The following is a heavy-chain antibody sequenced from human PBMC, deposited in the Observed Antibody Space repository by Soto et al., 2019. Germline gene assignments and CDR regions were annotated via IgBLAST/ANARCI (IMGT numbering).Heavy chain of an antibody. J-gene: IGHJ4*02. CDR1: GGSFSGYY. CDR2: INHSGST. D-gene: IGHD3-3*01. Sequence: LSLTCAVSGGSFSGYYWSWIRQPPGKGLEWIGEINHSGSTNYNPSLKSRVTISVDTSKNQFSLKLSSVTAADTAVYYCARVAKPQFGVVTIALDYWGQGTLVTVSS. V-gene: IGHV4-34*01. CDR3: ARVAKPQFGVVTIALDY.